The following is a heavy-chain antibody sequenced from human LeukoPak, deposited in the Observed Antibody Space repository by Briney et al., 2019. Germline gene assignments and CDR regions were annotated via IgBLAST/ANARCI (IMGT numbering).Heavy chain of an antibody. CDR2: IYSGGST. CDR3: ARDGTAAFDP. J-gene: IGHJ5*02. V-gene: IGHV3-53*01. D-gene: IGHD6-13*01. Sequence: GGSLRLSCAASGLIVSSNYMSWVRQAPGKGLEWVSVIYSGGSTYYADSVKGRFAISRDNSKNTLYLQMNSLRAEDTAVYYCARDGTAAFDPWGQGTLVTVSS. CDR1: GLIVSSNY.